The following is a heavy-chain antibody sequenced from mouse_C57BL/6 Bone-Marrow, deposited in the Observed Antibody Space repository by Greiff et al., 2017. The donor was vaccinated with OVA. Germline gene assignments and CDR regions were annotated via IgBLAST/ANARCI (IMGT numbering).Heavy chain of an antibody. J-gene: IGHJ1*03. Sequence: EVKLQESGPGLVKPSQTVFLTCTVTGISITTGNYRWSWIRQFPGNKLEWIGYIYYSGTITYHPSLTSRTTITRDNPKNQFFLVMNSLTAVDTSTYYFARSTWYFDVWGTVTTVTVSS. CDR2: IYYSGTI. CDR1: GISITTGNYR. CDR3: ARSTWYFDV. V-gene: IGHV3-5*01.